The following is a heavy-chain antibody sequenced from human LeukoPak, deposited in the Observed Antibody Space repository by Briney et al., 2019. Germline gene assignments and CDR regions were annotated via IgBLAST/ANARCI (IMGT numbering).Heavy chain of an antibody. D-gene: IGHD3-22*01. Sequence: GESLKISCKGSGYSFTSYWIGWVRQMPGKGLEWMGIIYPGDSGTRYSPSFQGQVTISADKSISTIYLQWSSLTASDTAMYYCASYDSSGYYHGVYWGREPWSPSPQ. CDR3: ASYDSSGYYHGVY. V-gene: IGHV5-51*01. J-gene: IGHJ4*02. CDR2: IYPGDSGT. CDR1: GYSFTSYW.